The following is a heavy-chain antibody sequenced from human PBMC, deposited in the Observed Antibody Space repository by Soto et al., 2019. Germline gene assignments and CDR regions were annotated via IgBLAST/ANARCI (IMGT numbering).Heavy chain of an antibody. CDR2: MNPNSGDT. D-gene: IGHD2-21*02. J-gene: IGHJ4*02. Sequence: ASGKVSCKASGYTFTSYDINWVRQATGQGPEWMGWMNPNSGDTHYAQTFQGRVTMTRNTSISTAYMELSSLRSEDTAMYYCARWYGGNSGDYWGQGTLVTVSS. V-gene: IGHV1-8*01. CDR1: GYTFTSYD. CDR3: ARWYGGNSGDY.